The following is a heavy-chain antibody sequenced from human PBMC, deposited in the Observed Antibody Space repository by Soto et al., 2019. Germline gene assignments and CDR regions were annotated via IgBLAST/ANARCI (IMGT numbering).Heavy chain of an antibody. V-gene: IGHV4-4*02. J-gene: IGHJ6*02. CDR1: GGSISSSNW. CDR2: IYHSGST. CDR3: ARHQPYYYYGMDV. Sequence: SETLSLTCAVSGGSISSSNWWSWVRQPPGKGLEWIGEIYHSGSTNYNPSLKGRVTISVDKSKNQFSLKLSSVTAADTAVYYCARHQPYYYYGMDVWGQGTTVTVSS.